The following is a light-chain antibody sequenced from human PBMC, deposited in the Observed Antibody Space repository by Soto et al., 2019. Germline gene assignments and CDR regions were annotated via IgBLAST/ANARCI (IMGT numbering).Light chain of an antibody. CDR1: SGHSNYA. CDR3: QTWGTGTVV. CDR2: FNSDGSH. Sequence: QSVLTQSPSASASLGASVKLTCTLSSGHSNYAIAWHQQQPEKGPRYLMKFNSDGSHFKGDGIPDRFSGSGSGAERYLTISSLQSEDEADYYCQTWGTGTVVFGGGTKLTVL. V-gene: IGLV4-69*01. J-gene: IGLJ2*01.